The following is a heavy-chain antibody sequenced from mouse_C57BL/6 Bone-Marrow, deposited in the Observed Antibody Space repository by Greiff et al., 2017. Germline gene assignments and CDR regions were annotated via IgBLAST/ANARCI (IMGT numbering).Heavy chain of an antibody. Sequence: VHLVESGPGLAAPSQSLSITCTVPGSSLTSYGVDWVRQPPGKGLEWLGVIRRGGSTNYKSALMSRLRISQDKHTSQVSLKTNSLQTDDSAMSYCAKAGYYGSSDHYYAVDDWGQGTTVTVSS. J-gene: IGHJ4*01. CDR3: AKAGYYGSSDHYYAVDD. D-gene: IGHD1-1*01. CDR2: IRRGGST. CDR1: GSSLTSYG. V-gene: IGHV2-9*01.